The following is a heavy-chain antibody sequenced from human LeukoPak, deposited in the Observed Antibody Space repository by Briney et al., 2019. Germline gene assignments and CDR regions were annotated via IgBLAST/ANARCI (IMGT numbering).Heavy chain of an antibody. CDR3: ASESYDFWSGLRYYFDY. CDR2: MYYSGNA. J-gene: IGHJ4*02. Sequence: SETLSLTCSVSGGSISSTNYYWDWIRQPPGKGLEWIGSMYYSGNAYYTPSLNSRVTISLDTSNNQFSLNLTSVTAADTAVYYCASESYDFWSGLRYYFDYWGQGTLVTVSS. D-gene: IGHD3-3*01. CDR1: GGSISSTNYY. V-gene: IGHV4-39*01.